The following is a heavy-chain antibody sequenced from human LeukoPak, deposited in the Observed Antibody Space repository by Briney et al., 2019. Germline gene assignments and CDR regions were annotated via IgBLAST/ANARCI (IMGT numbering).Heavy chain of an antibody. CDR3: ARAAVVPAAIYYYYYMDV. Sequence: SETLSLTCTVTGGSISSGSYYWSWIRQPAGKGLEWIGRIYTSGSTNYNPSLKSRVTISVDTSKNQFSLKLSSVTAADTAVYYCARAAVVPAAIYYYYYMDVWGKGTTVTVSS. CDR1: GGSISSGSYY. D-gene: IGHD2-2*02. V-gene: IGHV4-61*02. CDR2: IYTSGST. J-gene: IGHJ6*03.